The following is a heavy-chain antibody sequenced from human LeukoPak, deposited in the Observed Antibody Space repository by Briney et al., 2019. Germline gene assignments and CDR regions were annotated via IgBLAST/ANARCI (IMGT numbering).Heavy chain of an antibody. J-gene: IGHJ4*02. CDR3: ARALAAAGTGADYFDY. V-gene: IGHV1-8*01. D-gene: IGHD6-13*01. Sequence: GASVKVSCKASGYTFTSYDINWVRQATGQGLEWMGWMNPNSGNTGYAQKFQGRVTMTRNTSISTAYMELSSLRSEDTAVYYCARALAAAGTGADYFDYWGQGTLVTVSS. CDR1: GYTFTSYD. CDR2: MNPNSGNT.